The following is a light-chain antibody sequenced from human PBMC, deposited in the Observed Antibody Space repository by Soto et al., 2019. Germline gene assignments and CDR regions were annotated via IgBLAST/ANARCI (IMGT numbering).Light chain of an antibody. CDR2: GAS. CDR3: QQCNNWPQWT. CDR1: QSVSSN. V-gene: IGKV3-15*01. J-gene: IGKJ1*01. Sequence: EIVMTQSPATLSVSPGERATLFCRASQSVSSNLAWYQQKPGQAPRLLIYGASTRATAIPARFSGSGSGTEFTLTISSLEPEDFAVYYCQQCNNWPQWTFGQGTKVDIK.